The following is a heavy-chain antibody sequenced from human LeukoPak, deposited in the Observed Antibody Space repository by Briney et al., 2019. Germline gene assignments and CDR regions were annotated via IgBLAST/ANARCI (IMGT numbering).Heavy chain of an antibody. J-gene: IGHJ4*02. V-gene: IGHV4-59*01. CDR1: GGSISSYN. CDR3: ARSIPSDY. CDR2: IYYSGST. Sequence: PSETLSLTCTVSGGSISSYNWSWFRQPPGKGLEWIGYIYYSGSTNYNPSLKSRVTISVDTSKNQFSLKLSSVTAADTAVYYCARSIPSDYWGQGTLVTVSS.